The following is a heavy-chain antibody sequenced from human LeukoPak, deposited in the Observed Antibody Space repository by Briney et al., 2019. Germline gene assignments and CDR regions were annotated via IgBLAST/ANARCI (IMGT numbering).Heavy chain of an antibody. Sequence: GGSLRLSCAASGFTFSSSAMSWVRQAPGKGLEWVSAISNNGGYTYYADSVQGRFTISRDNSKSTLYLQMNSLRVEDTAVYYCARDGRPLDYWGQGTLVTVSS. CDR1: GFTFSSSA. CDR2: ISNNGGYT. V-gene: IGHV3-23*01. CDR3: ARDGRPLDY. D-gene: IGHD5-24*01. J-gene: IGHJ4*02.